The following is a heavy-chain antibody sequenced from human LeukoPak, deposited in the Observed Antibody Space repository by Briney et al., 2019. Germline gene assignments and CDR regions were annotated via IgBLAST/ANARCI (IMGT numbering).Heavy chain of an antibody. CDR2: IYYSGST. V-gene: IGHV4-31*03. J-gene: IGHJ4*02. CDR1: GGSISSGGYY. Sequence: SETLSLTCTVSGGSISSGGYYWSWIRQHPGKGLEWIGYIYYSGSTYYNPSLKSRVTISVDTSKNHFSLKLRSVTAADTAVYYCARDADYYDSSGNPRAHYFDYWGQGTLVTVSS. D-gene: IGHD3-22*01. CDR3: ARDADYYDSSGNPRAHYFDY.